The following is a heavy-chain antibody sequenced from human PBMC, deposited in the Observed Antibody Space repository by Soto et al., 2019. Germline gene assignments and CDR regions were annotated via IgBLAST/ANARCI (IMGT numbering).Heavy chain of an antibody. J-gene: IGHJ5*02. D-gene: IGHD6-13*01. V-gene: IGHV4-59*01. CDR3: ARDSWSPFDP. Sequence: QVQLQESGPGLVKPSETLSLTCTVSGGSISSYYWSWIRQPPGKGLEWIGYIYYSGSTNYNPSLKSRVTISVDTSKNQFSLKLSSVTAADTAVYYCARDSWSPFDPWGQGTLVIVSS. CDR2: IYYSGST. CDR1: GGSISSYY.